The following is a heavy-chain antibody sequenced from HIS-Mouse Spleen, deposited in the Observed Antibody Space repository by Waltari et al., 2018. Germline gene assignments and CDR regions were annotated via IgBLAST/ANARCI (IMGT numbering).Heavy chain of an antibody. D-gene: IGHD6-19*01. CDR2: ISYDGSNK. CDR3: AKASSGWLDY. V-gene: IGHV3-30*18. CDR1: GFTFSSHG. Sequence: QVQLVEPGGGVVQPGRSLRLSCAASGFTFSSHGMHWVRQAPGKGLEWVAVISYDGSNKYYADSVKGRFSISRDNSKNTLYLQMNSLRAEDTAVYYCAKASSGWLDYWGQGTLVTVSS. J-gene: IGHJ4*02.